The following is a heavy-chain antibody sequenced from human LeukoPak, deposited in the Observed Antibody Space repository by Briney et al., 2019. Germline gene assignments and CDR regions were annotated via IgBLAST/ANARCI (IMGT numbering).Heavy chain of an antibody. V-gene: IGHV3-15*01. Sequence: XGSLRLSCAASGFTFSNAWMSWVRQAPGKGLEWVGRIKSKTDGGTTDYAAPGKGRFTIARDDSKNTLYLQMNSLKTEDTAVYYCTTVARHSSGWLFDYWGQGTLVTVSS. D-gene: IGHD6-19*01. J-gene: IGHJ4*02. CDR1: GFTFSNAW. CDR2: IKSKTDGGTT. CDR3: TTVARHSSGWLFDY.